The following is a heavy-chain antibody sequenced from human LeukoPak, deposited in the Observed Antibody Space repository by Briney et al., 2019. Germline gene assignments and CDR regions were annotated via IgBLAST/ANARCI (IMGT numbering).Heavy chain of an antibody. V-gene: IGHV4-30-4*08. Sequence: PSETLSLTCTVSGGSISSGDYYWSCIRQPPGKGLECVGYIYYSGSTYYNPSLKSRVTISVDTSKNQFSLKLSSVTAADTAVYYCVGTYYYDSSATGNAFDIWGQGTMVTVSS. D-gene: IGHD3-22*01. J-gene: IGHJ3*02. CDR2: IYYSGST. CDR3: VGTYYYDSSATGNAFDI. CDR1: GGSISSGDYY.